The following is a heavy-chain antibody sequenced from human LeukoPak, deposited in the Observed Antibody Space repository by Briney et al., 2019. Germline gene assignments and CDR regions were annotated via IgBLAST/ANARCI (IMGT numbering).Heavy chain of an antibody. CDR1: GFTFTKYW. CDR2: INRDGSEK. CDR3: ARRYCSDGSCYSVDN. J-gene: IGHJ4*02. V-gene: IGHV3-7*01. D-gene: IGHD2-15*01. Sequence: PGGSLRLSCAASGFTFTKYWTSWVRQAPGKGLERVANINRDGSEKYYVDSAMGRFTISRDNAQNSLSLKMDSLRAEDTAVYYCARRYCSDGSCYSVDNWGQGTLVTVSS.